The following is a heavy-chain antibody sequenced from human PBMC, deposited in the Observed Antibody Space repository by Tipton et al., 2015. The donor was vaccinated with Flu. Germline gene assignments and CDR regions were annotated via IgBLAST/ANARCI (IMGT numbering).Heavy chain of an antibody. CDR2: IKQDGSEK. D-gene: IGHD4-17*01. J-gene: IGHJ4*02. Sequence: SLRLSCAASGVSFSSFWMNWVRQAPGKGLEWVANIKQDGSEKYYVDSVGGRFTISRDNAKNSLYLQMNSLTADDTALYYCARGLTTVTAKDYFDYWGQGTLVTVSS. CDR3: ARGLTTVTAKDYFDY. CDR1: GVSFSSFW. V-gene: IGHV3-7*01.